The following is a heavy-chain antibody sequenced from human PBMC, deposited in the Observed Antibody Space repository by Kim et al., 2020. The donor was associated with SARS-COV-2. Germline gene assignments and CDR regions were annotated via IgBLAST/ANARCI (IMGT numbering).Heavy chain of an antibody. CDR1: GFTFSSYS. Sequence: GGSLRLSCAASGFTFSSYSMNWVRQAPGKGLEWVSYISSSSSTIYYADSVKGRFTISRDNAKNSLYLQMNSLRDEDTAVYYCARVPTGYSYGCLFDYWGQGTLVTVSS. J-gene: IGHJ4*02. D-gene: IGHD5-18*01. CDR2: ISSSSSTI. CDR3: ARVPTGYSYGCLFDY. V-gene: IGHV3-48*02.